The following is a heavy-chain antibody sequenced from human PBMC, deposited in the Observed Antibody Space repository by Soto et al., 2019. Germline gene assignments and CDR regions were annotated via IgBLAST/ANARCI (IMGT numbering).Heavy chain of an antibody. CDR2: ISAYNGNT. J-gene: IGHJ5*02. V-gene: IGHV1-18*04. CDR1: GYTFTSYG. D-gene: IGHD2-8*01. Sequence: GASVKVSCKASGYTFTSYGISWVRQAPGQGLEWMGWISAYNGNTNYAQKLQGRVTMTTDTSTSTAYMELRSLRSDDTAVYYCARGRYCTNGVCYTPDPWGQGTLVTVSS. CDR3: ARGRYCTNGVCYTPDP.